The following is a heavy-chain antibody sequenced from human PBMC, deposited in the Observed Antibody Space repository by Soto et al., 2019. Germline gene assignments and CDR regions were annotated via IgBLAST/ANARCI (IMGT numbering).Heavy chain of an antibody. Sequence: ASVKVSCKASGYTFTGYYMHWVRQAPGQGLEWMGWINPNSGGTNYAQKFQGRVTMTRDTSISTAYMELSRLRSDDTAVYYCARVQLTYYYYGMDVWGQGTTVTAP. CDR3: ARVQLTYYYYGMDV. V-gene: IGHV1-2*02. J-gene: IGHJ6*02. CDR2: INPNSGGT. D-gene: IGHD1-1*01. CDR1: GYTFTGYY.